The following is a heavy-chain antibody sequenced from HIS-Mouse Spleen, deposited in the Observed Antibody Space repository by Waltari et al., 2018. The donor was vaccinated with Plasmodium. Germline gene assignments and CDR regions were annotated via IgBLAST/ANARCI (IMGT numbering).Heavy chain of an antibody. CDR2: IDANSGGT. V-gene: IGHV1-2*02. Sequence: QVQLVQSGAEVKKPGASVKVSCKASGYTFTGYYMHWVRQAPGQGLEWMGWIDANSGGTNYAQKLQGRVTMTRDTSSSTAYMELSRLRSDDTAVYYCARVLGYKAAAGTFVEYFQHWGQGTLVTVSS. D-gene: IGHD6-13*01. CDR1: GYTFTGYY. CDR3: ARVLGYKAAAGTFVEYFQH. J-gene: IGHJ1*01.